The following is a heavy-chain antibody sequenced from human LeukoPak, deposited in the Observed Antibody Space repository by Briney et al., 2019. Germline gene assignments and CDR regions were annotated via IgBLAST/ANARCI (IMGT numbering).Heavy chain of an antibody. CDR3: AKDLTKPEWVTKGGFDY. J-gene: IGHJ4*02. CDR1: GFTFSSYS. D-gene: IGHD3-3*01. CDR2: ISSSSSYI. V-gene: IGHV3-21*01. Sequence: PGGSLRLSCAASGFTFSSYSMNWVRQAPGKGLEWVSSISSSSSYIYYADSVKGRFTISRDNAKNSLYLQMNSLRAEDTAVYYCAKDLTKPEWVTKGGFDYWGQGTLVTVSS.